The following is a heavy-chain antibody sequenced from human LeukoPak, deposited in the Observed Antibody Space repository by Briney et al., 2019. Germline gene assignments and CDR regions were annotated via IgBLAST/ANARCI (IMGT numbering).Heavy chain of an antibody. CDR3: ARESYYYGSGSYWGAFDI. Sequence: GRSLRLSCAASGCTFSSYGMQWVRQAPGKGLEWVAVIWYDGSNKYYADSVKGRFTISRDNSKNTLYLQMNSLRAEDTAVYYCARESYYYGSGSYWGAFDIWGQGTMVTVSS. CDR2: IWYDGSNK. D-gene: IGHD3-10*01. J-gene: IGHJ3*02. V-gene: IGHV3-33*01. CDR1: GCTFSSYG.